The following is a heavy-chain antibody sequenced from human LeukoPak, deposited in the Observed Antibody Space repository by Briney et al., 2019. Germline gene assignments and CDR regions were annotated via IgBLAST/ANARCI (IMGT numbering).Heavy chain of an antibody. D-gene: IGHD4-11*01. CDR1: GGSISSYY. V-gene: IGHV4-4*07. CDR2: IYTSGST. Sequence: SETLSLTCTVSGGSISSYYWSWIRQPAGKGLEWIGRIYTSGSTNYNPSLKSRVTMSVDTSKNQFSLKLSSVTAADTAVYYCARVSGYSNYNWFDPWGQGTLVTVSS. CDR3: ARVSGYSNYNWFDP. J-gene: IGHJ5*02.